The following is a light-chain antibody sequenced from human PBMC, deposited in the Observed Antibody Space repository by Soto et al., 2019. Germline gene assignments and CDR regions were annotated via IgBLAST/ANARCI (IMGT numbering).Light chain of an antibody. Sequence: VLTQSPATLSLSPGDRATLSCRASQSVSSFLAWYRQKPGQAPRLLIYDASNRATGTPARFSGSGSGTDFTLTISSLEPEDFAVYYCQQRSNWPWTFGQGTKVDIK. CDR3: QQRSNWPWT. J-gene: IGKJ1*01. CDR2: DAS. CDR1: QSVSSF. V-gene: IGKV3-11*01.